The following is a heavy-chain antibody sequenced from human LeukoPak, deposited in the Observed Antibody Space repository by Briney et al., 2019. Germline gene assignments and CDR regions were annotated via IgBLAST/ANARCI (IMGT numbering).Heavy chain of an antibody. J-gene: IGHJ4*02. Sequence: SETLSLTCTVSGGSISSYYWSWIRQPPGKGLEWIGYIYYSGSTNYNPSLKSRVTISVDTSKNQFSLKLSSVTAADTAVYYCVGARFSYYFDYWGQGTLVTVSS. D-gene: IGHD3-16*01. V-gene: IGHV4-59*01. CDR1: GGSISSYY. CDR2: IYYSGST. CDR3: VGARFSYYFDY.